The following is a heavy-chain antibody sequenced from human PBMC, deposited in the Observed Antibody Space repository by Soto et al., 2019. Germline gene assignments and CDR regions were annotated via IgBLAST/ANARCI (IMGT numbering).Heavy chain of an antibody. CDR2: ISGSSANT. CDR3: AKDGEVKYCGGGTCYSIS. J-gene: IGHJ5*02. V-gene: IGHV3-23*01. D-gene: IGHD2-15*01. Sequence: EVQLLESGGGLVQPGGSLRLSCAVSGFTFSNYAMTWVRQAPGKGLEWVSGISGSSANTYYADSVKGRFTISRDNSKNTLFLQMNSVRAEDTAIYYCAKDGEVKYCGGGTCYSISWGQGTLVTVSS. CDR1: GFTFSNYA.